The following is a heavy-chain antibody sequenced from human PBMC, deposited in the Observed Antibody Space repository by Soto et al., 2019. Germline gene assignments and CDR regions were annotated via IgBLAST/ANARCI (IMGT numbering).Heavy chain of an antibody. J-gene: IGHJ4*02. CDR2: ISGSGGST. CDR1: GFTFSSYA. D-gene: IGHD6-19*01. Sequence: GGSLRLSCAASGFTFSSYAMSWVRQAPGKGLEWVSAISGSGGSTYYADSVKGRFTISRDNSKHTLYLQMNSLRAEDTAVYYCAKVKPPGIAVAAQGRYFDYWGQGTLVTVSS. CDR3: AKVKPPGIAVAAQGRYFDY. V-gene: IGHV3-23*01.